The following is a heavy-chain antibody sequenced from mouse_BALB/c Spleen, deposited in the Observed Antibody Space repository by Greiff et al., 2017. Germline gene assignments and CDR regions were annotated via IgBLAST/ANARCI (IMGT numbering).Heavy chain of an antibody. CDR1: GYSITSGYY. J-gene: IGHJ3*01. CDR3: ARGGDWFAY. Sequence: EVQRVESGPGLVKPSQSLSLTCSVTGYSITSGYYWNWIRQFPGNKLEWMGYISYDGSNNYNPSLKNRISITRDTSKNQFFLKLNSVTTEDTATYYCARGGDWFAYWGQGTLVTVSA. CDR2: ISYDGSN. V-gene: IGHV3-6*02.